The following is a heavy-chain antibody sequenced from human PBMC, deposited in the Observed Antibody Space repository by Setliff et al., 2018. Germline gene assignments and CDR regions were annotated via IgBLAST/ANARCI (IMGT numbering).Heavy chain of an antibody. J-gene: IGHJ5*02. D-gene: IGHD3-22*01. Sequence: SETLSLTCAVYGGSFSGYYWSWIRQPPGKGLEWIGEINHSGSTNYSPSLKSRVTISVDTSKNQFSLKLSSVTAADTAVYYCAKGPDSSGYQGWFDPWGQGTLVTVSS. V-gene: IGHV4-34*01. CDR3: AKGPDSSGYQGWFDP. CDR2: INHSGST. CDR1: GGSFSGYY.